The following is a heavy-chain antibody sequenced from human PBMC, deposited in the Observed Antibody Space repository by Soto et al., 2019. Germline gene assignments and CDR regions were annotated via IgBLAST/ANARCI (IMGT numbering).Heavy chain of an antibody. CDR3: ARNRAYSNYYYGMDV. Sequence: GGSLRLSCAASGFTFSSYAMYWVRQAPGKGLEWVALISNDGSNKYYADSVEGRFTISRDNSKNTLYLQMNSLTAEDTAVYYCARNRAYSNYYYGMDVWGQGITVTVSS. J-gene: IGHJ6*02. CDR2: ISNDGSNK. D-gene: IGHD4-4*01. CDR1: GFTFSSYA. V-gene: IGHV3-30-3*01.